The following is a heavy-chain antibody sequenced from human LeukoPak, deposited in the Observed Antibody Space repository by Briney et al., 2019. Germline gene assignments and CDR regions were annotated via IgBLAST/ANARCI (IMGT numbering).Heavy chain of an antibody. J-gene: IGHJ4*02. CDR2: IWYDGSNK. V-gene: IGHV3-30*19. Sequence: PGGSLRLSCAASGFNFSNYGMHWVRQPPGKGLEWVAVIWYDGSNKYYADSVKGRFTISRDNSKNTLYLQMNSLRAEDTAVYYCARKEDFDYWGQGALVTVSS. CDR3: ARKEDFDY. CDR1: GFNFSNYG.